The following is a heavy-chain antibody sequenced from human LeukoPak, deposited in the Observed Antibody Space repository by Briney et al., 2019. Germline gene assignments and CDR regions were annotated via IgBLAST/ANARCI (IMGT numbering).Heavy chain of an antibody. Sequence: GGSLRLSCAASGFTFSSYAMSWVRQAPGKGLEWVSAISGSGGSTYYADSVKGRFTISRDNSKNTLYLQMNSLRVEDTAVYYCAIVSTYESSGISRAGSWGQGTLVTVSS. CDR3: AIVSTYESSGISRAGS. D-gene: IGHD3-22*01. CDR2: ISGSGGST. V-gene: IGHV3-23*01. J-gene: IGHJ5*02. CDR1: GFTFSSYA.